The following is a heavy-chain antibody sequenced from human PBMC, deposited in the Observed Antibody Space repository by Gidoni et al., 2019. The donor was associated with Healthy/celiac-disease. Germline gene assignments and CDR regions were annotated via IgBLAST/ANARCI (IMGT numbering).Heavy chain of an antibody. D-gene: IGHD4-17*01. J-gene: IGHJ4*02. V-gene: IGHV4-39*07. CDR1: GGSISSSSYY. CDR3: ASFSGDYYSTEEFYY. CDR2: IYYSGGT. Sequence: QLQLQESGPGLVKPSETLSLTCTVSGGSISSSSYYWGWIRQPPGKGLEWIGSIYYSGGTYYNPSLKSRVTISVDTSKNQFSLKLSSGTAADTAVYYCASFSGDYYSTEEFYYWGQGTLVTVSS.